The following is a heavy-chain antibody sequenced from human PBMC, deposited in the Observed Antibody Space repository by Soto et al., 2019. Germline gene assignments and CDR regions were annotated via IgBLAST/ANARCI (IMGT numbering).Heavy chain of an antibody. D-gene: IGHD6-6*01. CDR1: GFTFSSYA. CDR3: AKDASDSSSFDY. J-gene: IGHJ4*02. V-gene: IGHV3-23*01. Sequence: EVQLLESGGGLVQPGGSLRLSCAASGFTFSSYAMSWVRQAPGKGLEWVSAISGSGDSTYYADSVKGRFTISRDNSKNTLYLQMNSLRAEETAVYYCAKDASDSSSFDYWGQGTLVTVSS. CDR2: ISGSGDST.